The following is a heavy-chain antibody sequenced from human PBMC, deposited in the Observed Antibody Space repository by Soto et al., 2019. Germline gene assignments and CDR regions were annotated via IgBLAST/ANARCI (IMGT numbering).Heavy chain of an antibody. Sequence: EVQLVESGGGLVQPGGSLRLSCAASGFTFSSYSMNWVRQAPGKGLEWIAYISSSSSTIYYADSVEARFTISRDNAKNSLFLQMNSLRVDDTAVYYCAETPGYLQYWGQGALVTVSS. J-gene: IGHJ1*01. V-gene: IGHV3-48*01. CDR2: ISSSSSTI. CDR1: GFTFSSYS. CDR3: AETPGYLQY.